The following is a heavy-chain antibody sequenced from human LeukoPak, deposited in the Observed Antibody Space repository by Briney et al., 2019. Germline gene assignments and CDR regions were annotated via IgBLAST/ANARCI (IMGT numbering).Heavy chain of an antibody. D-gene: IGHD2-15*01. V-gene: IGHV3-21*01. J-gene: IGHJ3*02. CDR1: GFIFSSYS. Sequence: GGSLRLSCAASGFIFSSYSMNWVRQAPGKGLEWVSSFSGSSSFKFYAESLKGRFTISRDNAKNSLYPQMNSLRAEDTAVYYCARDVVGDLVGAFDIWGQGTMVTVSS. CDR3: ARDVVGDLVGAFDI. CDR2: FSGSSSFK.